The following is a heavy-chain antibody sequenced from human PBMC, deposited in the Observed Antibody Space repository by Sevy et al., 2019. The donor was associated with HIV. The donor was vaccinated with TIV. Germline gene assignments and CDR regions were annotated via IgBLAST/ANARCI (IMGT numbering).Heavy chain of an antibody. D-gene: IGHD6-13*01. Sequence: GGSLRLSCAASGFTVSSNYMSWVRQAPGKGLEWVSVIYSGGSTYYADSVKGRFTFSRDNSKNTLYLQMHSLGAEDTAVYYCARDHSSSWYDYWGQGTLVTVSS. V-gene: IGHV3-53*01. CDR1: GFTVSSNY. CDR2: IYSGGST. J-gene: IGHJ4*02. CDR3: ARDHSSSWYDY.